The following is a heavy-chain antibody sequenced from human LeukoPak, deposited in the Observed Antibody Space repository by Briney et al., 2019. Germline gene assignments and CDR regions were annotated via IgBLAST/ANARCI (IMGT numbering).Heavy chain of an antibody. CDR1: GFTFGSYA. CDR3: AKDPWSGYYSVYYFDY. Sequence: GGSLRLSCAASGFTFGSYAMSWVRQAPGKGLEWVSAISGSGGSTYYADSVKGQFTISRDNSKNTLYLQMNSLRAEDTAVYYCAKDPWSGYYSVYYFDYWGQGTLVTVSS. D-gene: IGHD3-3*01. V-gene: IGHV3-23*01. J-gene: IGHJ4*02. CDR2: ISGSGGST.